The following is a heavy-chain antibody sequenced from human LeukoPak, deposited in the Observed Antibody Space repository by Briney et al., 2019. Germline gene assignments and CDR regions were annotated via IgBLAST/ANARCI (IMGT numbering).Heavy chain of an antibody. CDR2: INPNSGGT. CDR3: AREEVSVISDTCCSGLGY. J-gene: IGHJ4*02. Sequence: ASVKVSCKASGYTFTGFYMHWVRQAPGQGLEWMGWINPNSGGTNYAQKFQGRVTMTRDTSINTAYMELSSLRSDDTAVYYCAREEVSVISDTCCSGLGYWGQETLVTVSS. CDR1: GYTFTGFY. V-gene: IGHV1-2*02. D-gene: IGHD3-10*01.